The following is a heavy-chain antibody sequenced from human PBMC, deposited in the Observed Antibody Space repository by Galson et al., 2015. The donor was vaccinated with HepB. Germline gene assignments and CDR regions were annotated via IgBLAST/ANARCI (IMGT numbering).Heavy chain of an antibody. V-gene: IGHV3-15*07. CDR2: IKRKTDGGTT. CDR1: GFTFTNAW. CDR3: TTEFTHRTIFGVLSQFDY. Sequence: SLRLSCADSGFTFTNAWMNWVRQAPGTSLEWVGRIKRKTDGGTTDYAAPVKGRVNISRDDSKNTLYLQMNSLKTEDTAVYYCTTEFTHRTIFGVLSQFDYWGQGTLVTVSS. D-gene: IGHD3-3*01. J-gene: IGHJ4*02.